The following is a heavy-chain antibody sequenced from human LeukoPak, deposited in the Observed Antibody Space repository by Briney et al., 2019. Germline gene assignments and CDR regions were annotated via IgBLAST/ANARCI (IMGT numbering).Heavy chain of an antibody. V-gene: IGHV3-30-3*01. CDR2: ISYDGSNK. D-gene: IGHD1-26*01. J-gene: IGHJ4*02. CDR1: GFTFSSYA. CDR3: ARDGGVGATALDY. Sequence: GGSLRLPCAASGFTFSSYAMHWVRQAPGKGLEWVAVISYDGSNKYYADSVKGRFTISRDNSKNTLYLQMNSLRAEDTAVYYCARDGGVGATALDYWGQGTLVTVSS.